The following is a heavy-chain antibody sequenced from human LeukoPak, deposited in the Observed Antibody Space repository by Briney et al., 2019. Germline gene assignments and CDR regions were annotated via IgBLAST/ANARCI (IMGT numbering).Heavy chain of an antibody. CDR2: ISSSSGTI. CDR1: GFTFSSYG. D-gene: IGHD6-19*01. CDR3: TREVSGWRGGAFDL. J-gene: IGHJ3*01. V-gene: IGHV3-48*04. Sequence: GGSLRLSCAASGFTFSSYGMKWVRQAPGKGLEWVSYISSSSGTIYYADSVKGRFTISRGNAESSLYLQMNSLRVDDTAVYYCTREVSGWRGGAFDLWGQGTMVTVSS.